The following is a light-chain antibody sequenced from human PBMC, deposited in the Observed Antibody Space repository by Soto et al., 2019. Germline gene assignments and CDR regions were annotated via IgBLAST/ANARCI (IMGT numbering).Light chain of an antibody. CDR3: AAWDDSLNGRYV. Sequence: QSVLTQPPSGSGTPGQMVTIYCSGSSSNIGSNTVNWYQQLPGTAPKLVIYSNNQRPSGVPDRFSGSQSGTSASLAISGLQSVDEADYYCAAWDDSLNGRYVFGTGTKLTVL. J-gene: IGLJ1*01. V-gene: IGLV1-44*01. CDR1: SSNIGSNT. CDR2: SNN.